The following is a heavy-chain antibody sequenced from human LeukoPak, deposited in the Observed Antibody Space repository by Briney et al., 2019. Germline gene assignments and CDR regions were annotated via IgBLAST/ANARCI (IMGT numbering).Heavy chain of an antibody. D-gene: IGHD2-2*01. CDR3: ARDFSPAIGYCSSTSCAFDY. V-gene: IGHV4-4*07. J-gene: IGHJ4*02. CDR1: GGSISSYY. CDR2: IYTSGST. Sequence: SETLSLTCTVSGGSISSYYWSWTRQPAGKGLEWIGRIYTSGSTNYNPSLKSRVTMSVDTSKNQFSLKLSSVTAADTAVYYCARDFSPAIGYCSSTSCAFDYWGQGTLVTVSS.